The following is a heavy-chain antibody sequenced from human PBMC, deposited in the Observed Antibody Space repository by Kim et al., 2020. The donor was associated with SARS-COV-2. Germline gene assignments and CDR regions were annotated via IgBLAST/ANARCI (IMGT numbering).Heavy chain of an antibody. Sequence: GGSPRLSCAASGFTVSNNYMNWVRQAPGKGLEWVSVLYSGGKTYYADSVKGRFTISRDNSKNTLYLQMNSLRAEDTAVYYCARGITAIVGATYLDYWGQGTLVTVSS. D-gene: IGHD1-26*01. CDR3: ARGITAIVGATYLDY. CDR1: GFTVSNNY. CDR2: LYSGGKT. J-gene: IGHJ4*02. V-gene: IGHV3-53*01.